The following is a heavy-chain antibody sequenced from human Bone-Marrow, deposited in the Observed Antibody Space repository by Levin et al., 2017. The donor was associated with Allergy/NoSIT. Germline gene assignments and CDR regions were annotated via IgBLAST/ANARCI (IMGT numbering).Heavy chain of an antibody. V-gene: IGHV4-59*08. CDR3: ARQGVNDSVWGSYRPDVHWYFDL. J-gene: IGHJ2*01. D-gene: IGHD3-16*02. CDR2: IYYSGRT. CDR1: GGSISSYY. Sequence: SQTLSLTCTVSGGSISSYYWSWIRQPPGKGLEWSGYIYYSGRTNYNPSIKSRVTISVDTYKNQFSLKLSSVTAADTAVYYCARQGVNDSVWGSYRPDVHWYFDLWGRGTLVTVSS.